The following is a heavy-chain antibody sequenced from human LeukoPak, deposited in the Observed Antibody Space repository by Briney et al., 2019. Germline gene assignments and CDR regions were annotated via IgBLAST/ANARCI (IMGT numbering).Heavy chain of an antibody. V-gene: IGHV3-30*02. Sequence: GGSLRLSCAASGFTFSSYGMHWVRQAPGKGLEWVAFIRYDGSNKYYADSVKGRFTTSRDNSKNTLYLQMNSLRAEDTAVYYCAKDFGQKTTVTTLGGYWGQGTLVTVSS. CDR1: GFTFSSYG. J-gene: IGHJ4*02. CDR3: AKDFGQKTTVTTLGGY. D-gene: IGHD4-11*01. CDR2: IRYDGSNK.